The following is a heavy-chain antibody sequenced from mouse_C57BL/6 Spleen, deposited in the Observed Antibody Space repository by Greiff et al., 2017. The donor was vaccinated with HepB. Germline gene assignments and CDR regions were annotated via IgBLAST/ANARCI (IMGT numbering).Heavy chain of an antibody. V-gene: IGHV3-6*01. CDR3: ARDYSNPYYYAMDY. CDR1: GYSITSGYY. D-gene: IGHD2-5*01. J-gene: IGHJ4*01. Sequence: EVHLVESGPGLVKPSQSLSLTCSVTGYSITSGYYWNWIRQFPGNKLEWMGYISYDGSNNYNPSLKNRISITRDTSKNQFFLKLNSVTTEDTATYYCARDYSNPYYYAMDYWGQGTSVTVSS. CDR2: ISYDGSN.